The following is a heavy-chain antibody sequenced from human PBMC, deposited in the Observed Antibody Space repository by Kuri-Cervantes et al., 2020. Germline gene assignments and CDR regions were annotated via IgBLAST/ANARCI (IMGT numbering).Heavy chain of an antibody. CDR2: IRSKAYGGTT. V-gene: IGHV3-49*03. Sequence: GESLKISCTASGFTFGDYAMSWFRQAPGKGLEWVGFIRSKAYGGTTEYAAPVKGRFTISRDDSKNTLYLQMNSLKTEDTAVYYCTTDSYGSGSFDYWGQETLVTVSS. J-gene: IGHJ4*02. CDR1: GFTFGDYA. CDR3: TTDSYGSGSFDY. D-gene: IGHD3-10*01.